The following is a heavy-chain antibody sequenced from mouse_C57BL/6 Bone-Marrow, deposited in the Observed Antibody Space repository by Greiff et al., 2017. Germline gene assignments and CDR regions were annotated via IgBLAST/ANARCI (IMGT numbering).Heavy chain of an antibody. D-gene: IGHD2-12*01. Sequence: QVQLQQPGAELVKPGASVKMSCKASGYTFTSYWITWVKQRPGQGLEWIGDIYPGSGSTNYNEKFKSKATLTVDTSSSTAYMQLSSLTSEDSAVYYCARSYYSSSWFAYWGQGPLVTVSA. CDR2: IYPGSGST. CDR3: ARSYYSSSWFAY. CDR1: GYTFTSYW. V-gene: IGHV1-55*01. J-gene: IGHJ3*01.